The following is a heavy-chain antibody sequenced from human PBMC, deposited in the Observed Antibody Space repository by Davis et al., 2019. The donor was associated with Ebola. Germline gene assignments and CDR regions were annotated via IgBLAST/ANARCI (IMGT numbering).Heavy chain of an antibody. V-gene: IGHV4-61*05. D-gene: IGHD6-13*01. CDR3: ARRGTSSWYAGWFDP. CDR1: GGSISSSSYY. J-gene: IGHJ5*02. CDR2: IYYSGGT. Sequence: SETLSLTCTVSGGSISSSSYYWGWIRQPPGKGLEWIGYIYYSGGTNYNPSLKSRVTISVDTSKNQFSLKLSSVTAADTAMYYCARRGTSSWYAGWFDPWGQGTLVTASS.